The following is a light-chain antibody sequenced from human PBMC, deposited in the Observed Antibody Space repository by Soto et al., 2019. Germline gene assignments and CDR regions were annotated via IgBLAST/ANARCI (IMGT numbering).Light chain of an antibody. CDR3: SSYASSSTLHV. CDR1: SGDVGGHNY. J-gene: IGLJ1*01. V-gene: IGLV2-14*01. Sequence: QSALTQPASVSGSPGQSITISCTGTSGDVGGHNYVSWYQQHPGKTPKLMIYDVSNRPSGVSNRFSGYKSGNTASLTISGLQAEDEADYFCSSYASSSTLHVFGPGTKLTVL. CDR2: DVS.